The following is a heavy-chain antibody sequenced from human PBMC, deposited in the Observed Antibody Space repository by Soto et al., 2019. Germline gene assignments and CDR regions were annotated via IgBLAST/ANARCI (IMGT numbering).Heavy chain of an antibody. D-gene: IGHD6-19*01. CDR3: AREGISGWHY. CDR1: GGSISSYY. V-gene: IGHV4-59*01. CDR2: IYYSGST. Sequence: PSETLSLTCTVSGGSISSYYWSWIRQPPGKGLEWIGYIYYSGSTNYNPSLKSRVTISVDTSKNQFSLKLSSVTAADTAVYYCAREGISGWHYWGQGTLVTVSS. J-gene: IGHJ4*02.